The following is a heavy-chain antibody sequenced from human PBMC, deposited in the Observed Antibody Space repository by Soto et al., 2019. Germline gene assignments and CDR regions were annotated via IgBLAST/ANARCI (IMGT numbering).Heavy chain of an antibody. V-gene: IGHV4-61*01. D-gene: IGHD3-3*01. J-gene: IGHJ5*02. Sequence: PSETLSLTCTVSGGSVSSGSYYWSWIRQPPGKGLEWIGYIYYSGSTNYNPSLKSRVTISVDTSKNQFSLKLSSVTAADTAVYYCATTRKYYDFWSGYYRSNWFDPWGQGTLVTVSS. CDR2: IYYSGST. CDR3: ATTRKYYDFWSGYYRSNWFDP. CDR1: GGSVSSGSYY.